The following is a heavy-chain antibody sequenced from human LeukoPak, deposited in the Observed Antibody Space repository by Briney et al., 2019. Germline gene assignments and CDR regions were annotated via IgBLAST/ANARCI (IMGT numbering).Heavy chain of an antibody. D-gene: IGHD2-21*02. Sequence: ASVKVSCKASGYTFTSYGISWVRQAPGQGLEWMGWISAYNGNTNYAQKLQGRVTMTTDTSTSTAYMELRSLRSDDTAVYYCARDYLAYCGGDCYLGYDYWGHGTLVTVSS. CDR2: ISAYNGNT. V-gene: IGHV1-18*01. CDR3: ARDYLAYCGGDCYLGYDY. CDR1: GYTFTSYG. J-gene: IGHJ4*01.